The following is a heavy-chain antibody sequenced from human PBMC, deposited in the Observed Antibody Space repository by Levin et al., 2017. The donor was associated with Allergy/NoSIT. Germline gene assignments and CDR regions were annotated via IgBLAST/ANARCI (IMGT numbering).Heavy chain of an antibody. J-gene: IGHJ4*02. CDR2: ISGSGGST. CDR3: AKVTLVRGLPFDY. D-gene: IGHD3-10*01. Sequence: GGSLRLSCAASGFTFSSYAMTWVRQAPGKGLEWVSAISGSGGSTDYADSVKGRFTISRDNSKNTLYLQMNSLRAEDTAVYYCAKVTLVRGLPFDYWGQGTLVTVSS. V-gene: IGHV3-23*01. CDR1: GFTFSSYA.